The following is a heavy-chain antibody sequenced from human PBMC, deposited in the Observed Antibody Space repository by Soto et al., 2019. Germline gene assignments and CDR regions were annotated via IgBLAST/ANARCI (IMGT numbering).Heavy chain of an antibody. V-gene: IGHV3-23*01. J-gene: IGHJ4*02. D-gene: IGHD1-26*01. CDR3: VRMDGMDPWAYSLDH. Sequence: EVQVLESGGGLVQPGGSLRLSCAATGFTFNDFAMSWVRQAPGKGLEWVSSINGGGNGPHYADSVKGRVTISRDNAKHTLYLPMKSPRAEDTAVYYCVRMDGMDPWAYSLDHWGQGTLVTVPS. CDR2: INGGGNGP. CDR1: GFTFNDFA.